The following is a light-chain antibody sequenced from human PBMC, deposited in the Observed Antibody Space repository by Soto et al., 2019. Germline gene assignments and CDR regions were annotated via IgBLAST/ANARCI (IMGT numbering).Light chain of an antibody. V-gene: IGKV3-11*01. CDR3: QLRVNLSNS. J-gene: IGKJ4*01. CDR1: QSISYY. Sequence: EIVLTQSPATLSLSPGERATLSCRASQSISYYLAWYQQIPGQAPRLLIYDTSNRATGIPARFSGSGSGTDFTLTISSLEPEDGAVYYCQLRVNLSNSFGGGTKVDIK. CDR2: DTS.